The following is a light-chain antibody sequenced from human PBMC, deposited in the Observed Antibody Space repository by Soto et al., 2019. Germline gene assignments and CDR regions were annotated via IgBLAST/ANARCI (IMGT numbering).Light chain of an antibody. CDR3: AAWDDSLSGEV. J-gene: IGLJ3*02. Sequence: QLVLTQPPSASGTPGQRVTISCSGGRSNIGSNYVYWYQQLPGTAPKLLISSNNQRPSGVPDRFSGSKSGTSASLAISGLRSEDEADYYCAAWDDSLSGEVFGGGTKVTVL. CDR1: RSNIGSNY. CDR2: SNN. V-gene: IGLV1-47*01.